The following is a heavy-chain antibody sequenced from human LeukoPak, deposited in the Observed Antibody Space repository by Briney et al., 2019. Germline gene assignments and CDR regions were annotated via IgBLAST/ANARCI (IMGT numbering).Heavy chain of an antibody. Sequence: GGSLRLSCAASGFTFSSYSMTWVRQAPGKGLEWVSSISTTSGHIYYTDSVKGRFIISRDDAKNSLYLQMNSLRAEDTAVYYCARQWLVQGLDYWGQGTLVTVSS. D-gene: IGHD6-19*01. V-gene: IGHV3-21*01. CDR2: ISTTSGHI. CDR1: GFTFSSYS. J-gene: IGHJ4*02. CDR3: ARQWLVQGLDY.